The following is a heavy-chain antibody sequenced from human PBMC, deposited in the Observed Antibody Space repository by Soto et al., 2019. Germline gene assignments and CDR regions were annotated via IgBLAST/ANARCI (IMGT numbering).Heavy chain of an antibody. CDR1: GGTFSSYA. Sequence: ASVKLSCKASGGTFSSYAISWVRQAPGQGLEWMGGIIPIFGTANYAQKFQGRVTITADESTSTAYMELSSLRSEDTAVYYCAREGPEHYYDSSGYSVVAFDIWGQGTMVTVSS. V-gene: IGHV1-69*13. D-gene: IGHD3-22*01. CDR3: AREGPEHYYDSSGYSVVAFDI. J-gene: IGHJ3*02. CDR2: IIPIFGTA.